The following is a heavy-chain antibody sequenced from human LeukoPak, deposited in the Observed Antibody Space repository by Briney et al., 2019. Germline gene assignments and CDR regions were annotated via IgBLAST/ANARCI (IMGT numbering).Heavy chain of an antibody. CDR2: ISGSGGST. CDR1: GFTFSSYA. D-gene: IGHD2-15*01. Sequence: PGGSLRLSCAASGFTFSSYAMSWVRQAPGKGLEWVSAISGSGGSTYYADSVKGRFTISRDNSKNTLYLQMNSLRAEGTVVYYCAKAGCSGGSCYLKYYFDYWGQGTLVTVSS. J-gene: IGHJ4*02. V-gene: IGHV3-23*01. CDR3: AKAGCSGGSCYLKYYFDY.